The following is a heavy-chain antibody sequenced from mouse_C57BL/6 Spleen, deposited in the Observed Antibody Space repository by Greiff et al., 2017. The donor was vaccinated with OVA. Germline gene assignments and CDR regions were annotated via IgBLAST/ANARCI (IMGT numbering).Heavy chain of an antibody. Sequence: QVQLKQPGAELVKPGASVKLSCKASGYTFTSYWMQWVKQRPGQGLEWIGEIDPSDSYTNYNQKFKGKATLTVDTSSSTAYMQLSSLTSEDSAVYYCARAGAYGSSYEFAYWGQGTLVTVSA. V-gene: IGHV1-50*01. CDR2: IDPSDSYT. D-gene: IGHD1-1*01. CDR3: ARAGAYGSSYEFAY. CDR1: GYTFTSYW. J-gene: IGHJ3*01.